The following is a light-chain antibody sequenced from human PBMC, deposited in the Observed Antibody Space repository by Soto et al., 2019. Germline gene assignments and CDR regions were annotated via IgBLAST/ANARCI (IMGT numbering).Light chain of an antibody. J-gene: IGKJ2*01. CDR3: QHTTDFT. CDR2: KAS. V-gene: IGKV1-5*03. Sequence: DIQMTQAASTLSASVGDRVTITCRGSQSMSTWLAWYQQKPGKAPKLLIYKASSLESGVPPRFSGSTSGAESTLTITGLQPDDLGTYYCQHTTDFTFGQGTKVDI. CDR1: QSMSTW.